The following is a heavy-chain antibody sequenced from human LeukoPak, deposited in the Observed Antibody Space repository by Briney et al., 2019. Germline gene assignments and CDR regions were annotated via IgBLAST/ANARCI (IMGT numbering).Heavy chain of an antibody. V-gene: IGHV3-23*01. CDR3: ARESPSGYYVY. CDR2: ISGSGGST. Sequence: SGGSLRLSCAASGFTFSSYAMSWVRQAPGKGLEWVSAISGSGGSTYYADSVKGRFTISRDNAKNSLYLQMNSLRAEDTAVYYCARESPSGYYVYWGQGTLVTVSS. D-gene: IGHD3-3*01. CDR1: GFTFSSYA. J-gene: IGHJ4*02.